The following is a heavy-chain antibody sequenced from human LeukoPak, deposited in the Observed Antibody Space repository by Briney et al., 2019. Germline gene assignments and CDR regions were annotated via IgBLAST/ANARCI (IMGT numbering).Heavy chain of an antibody. Sequence: GGSLRLSCAASGFTFRSYAMHWVRQAPGKGLEWVAVISYDGSNKYYADSVKGRFTISRDNSKNTLYLQMNSLRAEDTAVYYCARVLHKRNYDSGVYGYWGQGTLVTVSS. CDR2: ISYDGSNK. J-gene: IGHJ4*02. CDR1: GFTFRSYA. V-gene: IGHV3-30*04. D-gene: IGHD3-22*01. CDR3: ARVLHKRNYDSGVYGY.